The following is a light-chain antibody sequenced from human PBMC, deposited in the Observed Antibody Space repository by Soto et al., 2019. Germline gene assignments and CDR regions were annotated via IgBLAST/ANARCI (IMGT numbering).Light chain of an antibody. J-gene: IGLJ1*01. Sequence: QSALTQPASVSGSPGQSITISCTGTSSDIGAFTFVSWYQQHPGKVPKLMIFDVNRRPSGVSDRFSGSKSGNTASLTISGLQAEDEGYYYCCSYTTSSTHVFGSGTKVTVL. CDR2: DVN. CDR3: CSYTTSSTHV. V-gene: IGLV2-14*03. CDR1: SSDIGAFTF.